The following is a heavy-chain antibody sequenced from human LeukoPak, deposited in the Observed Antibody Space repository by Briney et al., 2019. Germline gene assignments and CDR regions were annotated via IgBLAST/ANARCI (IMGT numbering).Heavy chain of an antibody. Sequence: GGSLRLSCAASGFTFSNYEMNWVRQAPEKGLEWVSYISSSGSTIYYADSVKGRFTISRDNAKNSLYLQMNSLRAEDTAGYYCARGYSSPYYSYAMDVWGQGTTVTVSS. CDR2: ISSSGSTI. CDR3: ARGYSSPYYSYAMDV. D-gene: IGHD6-13*01. J-gene: IGHJ6*02. CDR1: GFTFSNYE. V-gene: IGHV3-48*03.